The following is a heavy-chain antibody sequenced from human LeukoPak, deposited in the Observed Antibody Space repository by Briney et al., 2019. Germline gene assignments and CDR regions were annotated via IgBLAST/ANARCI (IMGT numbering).Heavy chain of an antibody. CDR3: ARGRTMVRGVEVYYYYYYMDV. CDR1: GYTFAGYY. Sequence: ASVKVSCKASGYTFAGYYMHWVRQAPGQGLEWMGWINPNSGGTNYAQKFQGRVTMTKDTSISTAYMVLSRLRSDDTAVYYCARGRTMVRGVEVYYYYYYMDVWGKGTTVTVSS. J-gene: IGHJ6*03. CDR2: INPNSGGT. D-gene: IGHD3-10*01. V-gene: IGHV1-2*02.